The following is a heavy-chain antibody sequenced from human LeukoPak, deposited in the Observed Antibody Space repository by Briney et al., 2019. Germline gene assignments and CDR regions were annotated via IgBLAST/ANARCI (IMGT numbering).Heavy chain of an antibody. V-gene: IGHV4-61*02. CDR3: STDGVSGGYSSYMDV. Sequence: PSETLSLTCTVSGGSISNGSYYWSWIRQPAGKGLEWIGRIYTSGSTNYNPSLKSRVTISVDTSKNQFSLKLSSVTAADTAVYYCSTDGVSGGYSSYMDVWGKGTTVTISS. J-gene: IGHJ6*03. CDR1: GGSISNGSYY. CDR2: IYTSGST. D-gene: IGHD5-18*01.